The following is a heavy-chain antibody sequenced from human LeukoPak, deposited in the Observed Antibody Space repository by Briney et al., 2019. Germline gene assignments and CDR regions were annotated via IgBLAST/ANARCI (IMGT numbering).Heavy chain of an antibody. V-gene: IGHV3-23*01. J-gene: IGHJ4*01. CDR3: ARDDGDYAKGYHFDS. CDR1: GFTFSNYA. Sequence: GGSLRLSCTASGFTFSNYAMSWVRQAPGKGLEWVSAISGSRSNTYYADSVKGRFTISRDNSKNTLYLQMNSLRAEDTAVYYCARDDGDYAKGYHFDSWGHGTLVTVSS. CDR2: ISGSRSNT. D-gene: IGHD4-17*01.